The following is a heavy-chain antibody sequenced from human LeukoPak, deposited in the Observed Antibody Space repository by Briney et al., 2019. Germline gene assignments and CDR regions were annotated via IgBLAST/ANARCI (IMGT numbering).Heavy chain of an antibody. CDR1: GYTFTSYG. V-gene: IGHV1-18*01. J-gene: IGHJ5*02. Sequence: ASVKVSCKASGYTFTSYGISWVRQAPGQGLEWMGWISAYNGNTNYAQKLQGRVTMTTDTSTSTAYMELRSLRSDDTAVYYCARDTEKHSLNSGYAPNWFDPWGQGTLVTVSS. CDR2: ISAYNGNT. D-gene: IGHD5-12*01. CDR3: ARDTEKHSLNSGYAPNWFDP.